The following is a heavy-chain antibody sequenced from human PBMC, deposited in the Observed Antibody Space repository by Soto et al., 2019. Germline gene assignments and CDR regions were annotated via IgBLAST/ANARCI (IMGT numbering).Heavy chain of an antibody. CDR2: MWYDGDNK. CDR3: ARDATFGTKGGSFDI. CDR1: GFTFRIYS. Sequence: GGSLRLSCAASGFTFRIYSMHWVRQSPGKGLEWVAVMWYDGDNKYYGESVKGRFTISRDNSENTLYLQMNSLRVEDTAVYYCARDATFGTKGGSFDIWGHGTLVTVSS. V-gene: IGHV3-33*01. J-gene: IGHJ3*02. D-gene: IGHD3-16*01.